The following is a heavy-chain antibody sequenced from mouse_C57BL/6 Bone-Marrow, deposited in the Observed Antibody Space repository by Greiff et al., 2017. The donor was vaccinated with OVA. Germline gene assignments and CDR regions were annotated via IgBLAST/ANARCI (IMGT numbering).Heavy chain of an antibody. J-gene: IGHJ2*01. CDR3: AIEGASDRRDYFDY. D-gene: IGHD3-3*01. V-gene: IGHV1-74*01. CDR2: IHPSDSDT. CDR1: GYTFTSYW. Sequence: QVQLQQPGAELVKPGASVKVSCKASGYTFTSYWMHWVKQRPGQGLEWIGRIHPSDSDTNYNQKFKGKATLTVDKSSSTAYMQLSSLTSEVSAVYYCAIEGASDRRDYFDYWGQGTTLTVSS.